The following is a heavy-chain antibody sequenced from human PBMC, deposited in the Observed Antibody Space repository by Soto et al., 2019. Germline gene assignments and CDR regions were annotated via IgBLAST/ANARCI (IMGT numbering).Heavy chain of an antibody. J-gene: IGHJ4*02. CDR1: GGSISSGDYY. D-gene: IGHD6-19*01. Sequence: QVQPQEWGPGLVKPSQTLSLTCTVSGGSISSGDYYWSWIRQPPGKGLEWIGYIYYSGSTYYNPSLKSRVTISVDTSKNQFSLKLSSVTAADTAVYYCARGLRGWRNHFDYWGQGTLVTVSS. CDR2: IYYSGST. V-gene: IGHV4-30-4*01. CDR3: ARGLRGWRNHFDY.